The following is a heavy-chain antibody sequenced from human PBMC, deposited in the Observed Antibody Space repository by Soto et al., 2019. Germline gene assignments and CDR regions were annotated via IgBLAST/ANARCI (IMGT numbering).Heavy chain of an antibody. CDR3: ARARQLAPSNCFAP. Sequence: EVQLVESGGGLVKPGWSLSLSCAASGFTFSSYSMNWVHQAPGKGLEWISSIGSSGSYIYHAVSVKGRFTIARDTAKISMYLQTNSPSAEDTAVYYCARARQLAPSNCFAPWGQRTLVTVSS. V-gene: IGHV3-21*01. J-gene: IGHJ5*02. CDR1: GFTFSSYS. CDR2: IGSSGSYI. D-gene: IGHD6-13*01.